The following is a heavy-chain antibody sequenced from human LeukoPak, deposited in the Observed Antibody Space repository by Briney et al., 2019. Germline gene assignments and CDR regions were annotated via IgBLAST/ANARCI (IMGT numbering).Heavy chain of an antibody. J-gene: IGHJ4*02. CDR2: IYYSGST. Sequence: SETLSLTCTVSGGSISSGGYYWSWIRQHPGKGLEWIGYIYYSGSTYYNLSLKSRVTISVDTSKNQFSLKLSSVTAADTAVYYCARAGDGYNFDYWGQGTLVTVSS. CDR3: ARAGDGYNFDY. CDR1: GGSISSGGYY. D-gene: IGHD5-24*01. V-gene: IGHV4-31*03.